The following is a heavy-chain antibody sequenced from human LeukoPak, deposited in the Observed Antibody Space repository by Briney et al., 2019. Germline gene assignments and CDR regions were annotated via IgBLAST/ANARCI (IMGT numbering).Heavy chain of an antibody. D-gene: IGHD6-25*01. CDR1: GGSISSSSYY. CDR2: IYYSGST. Sequence: PSETLSLTCTVSGGSISSSSYYWGWIRQPPGKGLEWIGSIYYSGSTYYNPSLKSRVTISVDTSKNQFSLKLSSVTAADTAVYYCARGGSSGDINYWGQGTLVTVSS. V-gene: IGHV4-39*01. J-gene: IGHJ4*02. CDR3: ARGGSSGDINY.